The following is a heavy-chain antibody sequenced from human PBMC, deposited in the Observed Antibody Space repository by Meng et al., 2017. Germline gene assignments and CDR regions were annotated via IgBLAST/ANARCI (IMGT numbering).Heavy chain of an antibody. CDR2: TYYRSKWYN. D-gene: IGHD3-10*02. J-gene: IGHJ4*02. Sequence: HLQQSGPGLMKPSQTLSLTCSISGDTVSSDSAAWNWIRQSPSRGLERLGRTYYRSKWYNDFAVSVKSRIIINPDTSKNHFSLQLNSVTPEDTAVYYCASGWSMFQTWGQGTLVTVSS. CDR1: GDTVSSDSAA. CDR3: ASGWSMFQT. V-gene: IGHV6-1*01.